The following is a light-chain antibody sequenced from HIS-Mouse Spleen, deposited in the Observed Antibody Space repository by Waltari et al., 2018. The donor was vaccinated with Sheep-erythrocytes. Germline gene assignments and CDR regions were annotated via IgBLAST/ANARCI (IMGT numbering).Light chain of an antibody. V-gene: IGLV2-23*01. CDR1: SCDVGSYNL. J-gene: IGLJ3*02. CDR2: EGS. CDR3: CSYAGSSTPWV. Sequence: QSALTQPASVSGSPGQSITISCTGTSCDVGSYNLVSWYQQHPGKAPKLMIYEGSKRPSGVSNRFSGSKSGNTASLTISGLQAEDEADYYCCSYAGSSTPWVLGGGTKLTVL.